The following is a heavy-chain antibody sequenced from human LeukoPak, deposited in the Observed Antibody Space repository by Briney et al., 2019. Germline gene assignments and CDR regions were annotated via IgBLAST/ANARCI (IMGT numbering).Heavy chain of an antibody. V-gene: IGHV4-59*01. J-gene: IGHJ4*02. CDR3: ARDYYGSR. D-gene: IGHD3-10*01. CDR1: GGSISSYY. CDR2: IYYSGST. Sequence: SETLSLTCTVSGGSISSYYWSWIRQPPGKGLEWIGYIYYSGSTNYNPSLKSRVTISVDTSKNQFSLKLSSVTAADTAVYYCARDYYGSRWGQGTLVTVSS.